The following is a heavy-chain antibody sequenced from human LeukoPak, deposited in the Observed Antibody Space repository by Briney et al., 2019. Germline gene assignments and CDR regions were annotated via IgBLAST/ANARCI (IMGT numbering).Heavy chain of an antibody. J-gene: IGHJ4*02. V-gene: IGHV1-69*13. CDR1: GGTFSSYA. D-gene: IGHD2-15*01. CDR3: ARGYCSGGSCYRYYFDY. CDR2: IIPIFGTA. Sequence: VKVSCKASGGTFSSYAISWVRQAPGQGLEWMGRIIPIFGTANYAQKFQGRVTITTDESTSTAYMELSSLRSEDTAVYYCARGYCSGGSCYRYYFDYWGQGTLVTVSS.